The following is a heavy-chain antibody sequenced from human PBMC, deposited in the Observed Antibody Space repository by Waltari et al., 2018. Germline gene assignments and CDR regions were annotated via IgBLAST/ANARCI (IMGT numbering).Heavy chain of an antibody. D-gene: IGHD6-13*01. J-gene: IGHJ4*02. V-gene: IGHV3-30-3*01. CDR3: ATLRFTYNNNWYGEDF. CDR2: ISYDGSNR. CDR1: GLRFSRYQ. Sequence: QVQLVESGGGVVQPAGSLRLSCAVSGLRFSRYQMPWVRQAPGKGLEWVSVISYDGSNRYYADSVKGRFTISRDNSKNTLYLQMNSLRTEDTALYYCATLRFTYNNNWYGEDFWVQGTLVTVSS.